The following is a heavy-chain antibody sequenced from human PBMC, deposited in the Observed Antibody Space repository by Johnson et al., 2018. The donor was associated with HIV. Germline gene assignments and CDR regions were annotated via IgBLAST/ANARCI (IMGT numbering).Heavy chain of an antibody. CDR3: ARAASQQQLKVPFDI. CDR2: IYSGGST. D-gene: IGHD6-13*01. Sequence: VQLVESGGGLVQPGRSLRLSCTASGFTVSSNYMSWVRQAPGKGLEWVSVIYSGGSTYYADSVKGRFTISRDNSKNTLYLQMNSLRAEDTAVYFCARAASQQQLKVPFDIWGQGTMVTVSS. J-gene: IGHJ3*02. CDR1: GFTVSSNY. V-gene: IGHV3-66*01.